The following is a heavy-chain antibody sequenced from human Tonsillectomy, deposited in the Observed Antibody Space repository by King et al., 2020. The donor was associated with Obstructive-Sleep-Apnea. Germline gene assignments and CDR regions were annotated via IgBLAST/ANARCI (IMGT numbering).Heavy chain of an antibody. V-gene: IGHV4-31*03. CDR2: NYYSGST. J-gene: IGHJ6*02. D-gene: IGHD2-15*01. CDR3: AGDKGGVVAALYGMDV. Sequence: QLQESGPGLVKPSQTLSLTCTVSGGSISSGGYYWSWIRQHPGKGLEWIGYNYYSGSTYYNPSLKSRVTISVDTSKNQFSLKLSSVTAADTAVYYCAGDKGGVVAALYGMDVWGQGTTVTVSS. CDR1: GGSISSGGYY.